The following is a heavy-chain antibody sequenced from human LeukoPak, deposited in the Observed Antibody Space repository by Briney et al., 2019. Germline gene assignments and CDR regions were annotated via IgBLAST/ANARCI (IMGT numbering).Heavy chain of an antibody. V-gene: IGHV4-39*01. Sequence: SETLSLTCAVYGGSFSGYYWGWIRQPPGKGLEWIGSIYYSGSTYYNPSLKSRVTISVDTSKNQFSLKLSSVTAADTAVYYCARPKTLYCGGDCGMDVWGQGTTVTVSS. CDR1: GGSFSGYY. J-gene: IGHJ6*02. CDR2: IYYSGST. D-gene: IGHD2-21*01. CDR3: ARPKTLYCGGDCGMDV.